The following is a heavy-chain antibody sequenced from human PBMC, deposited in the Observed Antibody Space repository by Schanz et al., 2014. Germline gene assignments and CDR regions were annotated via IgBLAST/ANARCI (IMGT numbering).Heavy chain of an antibody. CDR2: IRYNGINE. CDR1: GFTFSNYG. J-gene: IGHJ5*02. CDR3: AKVVASGPTTGPFDP. Sequence: QVQLVESGGGVVQPGGSLRLSCAASGFTFSNYGLHWVRQAPGKGLEWVAFIRYNGINEYYADSVKGRFTISRDNSRNTLYLQMDSLRDEDTALYYCAKVVASGPTTGPFDPWGQGTLVTVSS. D-gene: IGHD1-26*01. V-gene: IGHV3-30*02.